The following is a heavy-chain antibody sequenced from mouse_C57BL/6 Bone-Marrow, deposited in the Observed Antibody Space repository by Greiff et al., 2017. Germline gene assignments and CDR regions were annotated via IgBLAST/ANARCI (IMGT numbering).Heavy chain of an antibody. D-gene: IGHD1-1*01. CDR2: FYPGSGSI. CDR3: ARHGSPYYYGSSFPFAY. Sequence: QVQLKQSGAELVKPGASVKLSYKASGYTFTEYTIHWVKQRSGQGLEWIGWFYPGSGSIKYNEKFKDKATLTADKSSSTVYMELSRLTSEDSAVYFCARHGSPYYYGSSFPFAYWGQGTLVTVSA. V-gene: IGHV1-62-2*01. CDR1: GYTFTEYT. J-gene: IGHJ3*01.